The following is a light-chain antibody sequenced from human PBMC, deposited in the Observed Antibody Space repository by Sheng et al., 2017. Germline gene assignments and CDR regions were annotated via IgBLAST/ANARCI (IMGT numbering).Light chain of an antibody. CDR3: QAWDNSIVI. CDR2: QDN. CDR1: KLGYKY. J-gene: IGLJ2*01. V-gene: IGLV3-1*01. Sequence: SYELTQPPSVSVSPGQTASITCSGDKLGYKYVCWYQQKPGQSPVLVIYQDNKRPSGIPERFSGSNSGNTATLTISGTQAMDEADYYCQAWDNSIVIFGGGTKLTV.